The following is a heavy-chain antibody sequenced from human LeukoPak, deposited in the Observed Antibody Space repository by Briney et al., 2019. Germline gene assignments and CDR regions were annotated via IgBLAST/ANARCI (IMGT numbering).Heavy chain of an antibody. CDR3: AREWDSGSYYLGYFDY. Sequence: PGGSLRLSCAVSGFTFSDHYMDWVRQAPGKGLEWVGRSRNRAKSYTTEYAASVKGRFTISRDDSKNSLYLQMNSLKCEDTAVYYCAREWDSGSYYLGYFDYWGQGTLVTVSS. J-gene: IGHJ4*02. CDR2: SRNRAKSYTT. CDR1: GFTFSDHY. V-gene: IGHV3-72*01. D-gene: IGHD1-26*01.